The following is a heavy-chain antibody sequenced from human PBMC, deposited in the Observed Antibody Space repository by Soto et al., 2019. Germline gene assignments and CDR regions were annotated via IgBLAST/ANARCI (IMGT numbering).Heavy chain of an antibody. CDR3: AAAGSRNTNDY. D-gene: IGHD6-13*01. Sequence: SGGSLRLSRAASGFTFSSYWMHWVRQAPGKGLVWVSRINSDGSSTSYADSVKGRFTISRDNAKNTLYLQMNSLRAEDTAVYYCAAAGSRNTNDYWGQGTLVTVSS. CDR1: GFTFSSYW. J-gene: IGHJ4*02. CDR2: INSDGSST. V-gene: IGHV3-74*01.